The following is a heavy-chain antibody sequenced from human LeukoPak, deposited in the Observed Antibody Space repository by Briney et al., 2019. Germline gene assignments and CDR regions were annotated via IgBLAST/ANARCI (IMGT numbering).Heavy chain of an antibody. D-gene: IGHD4-17*01. Sequence: GASVKVSCKASGYTFTGYYMHWVRQAPGQGLEWMGWINPNSGGTNYEQKFQGRVTMTRDTSISTAYMELSRLRSDDTAVYYCARGPIFFSDYGDYTYYFDYWGQGILVTVSS. J-gene: IGHJ4*02. CDR2: INPNSGGT. CDR1: GYTFTGYY. V-gene: IGHV1-2*02. CDR3: ARGPIFFSDYGDYTYYFDY.